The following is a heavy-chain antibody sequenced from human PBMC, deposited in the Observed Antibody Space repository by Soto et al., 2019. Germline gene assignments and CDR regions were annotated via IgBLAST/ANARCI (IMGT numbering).Heavy chain of an antibody. J-gene: IGHJ5*02. CDR3: AKDVTPGRAVAGPSWFDP. CDR1: GFTFSSYG. CDR2: ISHDGSNK. V-gene: IGHV3-30*18. Sequence: LRLSCAASGFTFSSYGMHWVRQAPGKGLEWVAVISHDGSNKYYADSVKGRFTISRDNSKNTLYLQMNSMRAEDTAVYYCAKDVTPGRAVAGPSWFDPWGQGTLVT. D-gene: IGHD6-19*01.